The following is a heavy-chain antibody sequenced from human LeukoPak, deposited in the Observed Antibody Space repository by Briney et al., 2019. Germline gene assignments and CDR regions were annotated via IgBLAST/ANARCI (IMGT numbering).Heavy chain of an antibody. V-gene: IGHV4-34*01. CDR3: ARGVEIFYYFDY. CDR1: GGSLSGYY. Sequence: SETLSLTCAVDGGSLSGYYWSWIRQPPGKGLEWIGEINHSGSTNYNPSLKSRVTISVDTSKNQFSLKLSSVTAADTAVYYCARGVEIFYYFDYWGQGTLVTVSS. D-gene: IGHD5-24*01. CDR2: INHSGST. J-gene: IGHJ4*02.